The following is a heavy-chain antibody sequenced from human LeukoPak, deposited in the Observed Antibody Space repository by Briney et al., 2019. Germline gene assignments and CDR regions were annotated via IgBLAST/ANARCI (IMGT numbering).Heavy chain of an antibody. J-gene: IGHJ3*02. CDR3: ARPNQQLGTYINAFDI. CDR2: ISAYNGNT. V-gene: IGHV1-18*01. Sequence: ASVKVSCKASGYTFTSYGISWVRQAPGQGLEWMGWISAYNGNTNYAQKLQGRVTMTTDTSTSTAYMELRSLRSDDTAVYYCARPNQQLGTYINAFDIWGQGTMVTVSS. CDR1: GYTFTSYG. D-gene: IGHD6-13*01.